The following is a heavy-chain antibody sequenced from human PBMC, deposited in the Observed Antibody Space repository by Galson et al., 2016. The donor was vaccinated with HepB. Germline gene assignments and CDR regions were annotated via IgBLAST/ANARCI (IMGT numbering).Heavy chain of an antibody. J-gene: IGHJ4*02. Sequence: SETLSLTCTVSGGSLSSGSFYWNWIRRPQGKGLDWIGYIPYRGRTNYNPPLKSRVTISVDTSKNAFSLKVPSVTAADTAIYYWARVAPYDHLWGDYRATFFDYWGQGTLVSVSS. CDR1: GGSLSSGSFY. D-gene: IGHD3-16*02. CDR2: IPYRGRT. V-gene: IGHV4-61*01. CDR3: ARVAPYDHLWGDYRATFFDY.